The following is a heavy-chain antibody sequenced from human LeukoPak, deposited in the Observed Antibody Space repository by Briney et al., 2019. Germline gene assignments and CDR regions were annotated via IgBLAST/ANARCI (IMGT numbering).Heavy chain of an antibody. D-gene: IGHD4-23*01. J-gene: IGHJ4*02. V-gene: IGHV3-23*01. CDR2: ISSSADST. CDR3: AKPLEKYTYGGNFDY. Sequence: GGSLRLSCEASGFTFSSYAMSWVRQAPGKGLAWVSVISSSADSTYYADSVKGRFTISRDNSKDTLYLQMNNLRAEDTAVYYCAKPLEKYTYGGNFDYWGQGSLVTVSS. CDR1: GFTFSSYA.